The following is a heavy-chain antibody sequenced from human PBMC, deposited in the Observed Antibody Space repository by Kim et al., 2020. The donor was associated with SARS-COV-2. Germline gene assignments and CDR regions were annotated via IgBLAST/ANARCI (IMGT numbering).Heavy chain of an antibody. V-gene: IGHV3-11*01. Sequence: SGGSPPGSAASVNGRFTISRDNAKKSLSLQMNRLTPEDTAVYYCVREPASWGQGTLVTVSS. CDR2: SGGSPP. J-gene: IGHJ5*02. CDR3: VREPAS.